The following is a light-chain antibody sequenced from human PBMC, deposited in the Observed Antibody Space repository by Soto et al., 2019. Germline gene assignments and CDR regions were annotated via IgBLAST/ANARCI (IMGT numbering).Light chain of an antibody. CDR3: QSYDSSLSGSNV. V-gene: IGLV1-40*01. CDR1: SSNIGAGYD. Sequence: QSALPQPPSVSGAPGQRVTISCTGSSSNIGAGYDVHWYQQLPGTAPKLLIYGNSNRPSGVPDRFSGSKSGTSASLAITGLQVEDEADYYCQSYDSSLSGSNVFGTGTKVTVL. CDR2: GNS. J-gene: IGLJ1*01.